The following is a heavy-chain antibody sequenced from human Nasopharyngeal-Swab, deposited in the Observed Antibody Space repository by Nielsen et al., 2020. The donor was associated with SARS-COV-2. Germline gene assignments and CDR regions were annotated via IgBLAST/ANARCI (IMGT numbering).Heavy chain of an antibody. CDR1: GYTFTGYY. Sequence: ASVKVSCKASGYTFTGYYMHWVRQAPGQGLEWMGWMNPKSGNTGYAQKFQGRVTMTRNTSISTVYMELSGLRSEDTAVYYCARLLSMGGYSGYGLAYWGQGTLVTVSS. V-gene: IGHV1-8*02. CDR2: MNPKSGNT. D-gene: IGHD5-12*01. J-gene: IGHJ4*02. CDR3: ARLLSMGGYSGYGLAY.